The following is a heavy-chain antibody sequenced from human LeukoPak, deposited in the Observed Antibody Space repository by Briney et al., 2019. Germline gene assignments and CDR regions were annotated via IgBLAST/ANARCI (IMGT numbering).Heavy chain of an antibody. D-gene: IGHD6-13*01. J-gene: IGHJ5*02. CDR3: ARVAPGIAAAGPFDP. CDR1: GGTFSSYA. V-gene: IGHV1-69*13. CDR2: IIPIFGTA. Sequence: ASVNVSCKASGGTFSSYAISWVRQAPGQGLEWMGGIIPIFGTANYAQKFQGRVTITADESTSTAYMELSSLRSEDTAVYYCARVAPGIAAAGPFDPWGQGTLVTVSS.